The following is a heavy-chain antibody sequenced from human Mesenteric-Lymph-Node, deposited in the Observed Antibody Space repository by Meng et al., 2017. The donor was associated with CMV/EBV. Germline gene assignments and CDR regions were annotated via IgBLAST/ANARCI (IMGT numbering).Heavy chain of an antibody. D-gene: IGHD3-9*01. V-gene: IGHV4-34*01. CDR3: ARLRYFDWSPSDY. J-gene: IGHJ4*02. Sequence: SETLSLTCAVHGGSFSDYYWSWIRQPPGKGLEWIGEINHSGSTNYNPSLKSRVTISVDTSKSQFSLKLSSVAAADTAVYYCARLRYFDWSPSDYWGQGTLVTVSS. CDR2: INHSGST. CDR1: GGSFSDYY.